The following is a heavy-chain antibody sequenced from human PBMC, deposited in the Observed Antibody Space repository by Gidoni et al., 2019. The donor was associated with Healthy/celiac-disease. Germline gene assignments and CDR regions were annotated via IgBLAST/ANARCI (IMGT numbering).Heavy chain of an antibody. CDR3: AREGDRKYCSGGSCYSID. Sequence: QVQLQESGPGLVKPSETLSLTCAVSGYSISSGYYWGWIRQPPGKGLEWIGSIYHSGSTYYNPSLKSRVTISVDTSKNQFSLKLSSVTAADTAVYYCAREGDRKYCSGGSCYSIDWGQGTLVTVSS. CDR1: GYSISSGYY. D-gene: IGHD2-15*01. V-gene: IGHV4-38-2*02. CDR2: IYHSGST. J-gene: IGHJ4*02.